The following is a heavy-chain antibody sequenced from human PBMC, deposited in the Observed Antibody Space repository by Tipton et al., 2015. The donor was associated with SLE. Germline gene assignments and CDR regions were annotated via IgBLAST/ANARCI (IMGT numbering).Heavy chain of an antibody. CDR2: ISSSSSYI. CDR1: GFTFGDYA. Sequence: SLRLSCTASGFTFGDYAMNWVRQAPGKGLEWVSSISSSSSYIYYADSVKGRFTISRDNAKNSLYLQMNSLRAEDTAVYYCARDSSITMIVVVTTGYFDLWGRGTLVTVSS. J-gene: IGHJ2*01. CDR3: ARDSSITMIVVVTTGYFDL. V-gene: IGHV3-21*01. D-gene: IGHD3-22*01.